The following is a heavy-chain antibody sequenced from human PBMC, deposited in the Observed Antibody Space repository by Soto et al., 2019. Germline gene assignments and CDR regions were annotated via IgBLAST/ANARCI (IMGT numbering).Heavy chain of an antibody. CDR3: TTGGKWAPDAFDI. Sequence: EVQLVESGGGLVKPGGSLRLSCAASGFTFSNAWMSWVRQAPGKGLEWVGRIKSKTDGGTTDYAAPVKGRFTISRDDSKNTLYLQMNSLKTEDTAVYYCTTGGKWAPDAFDIWGQGTMVTVSS. CDR1: GFTFSNAW. J-gene: IGHJ3*02. D-gene: IGHD1-26*01. V-gene: IGHV3-15*01. CDR2: IKSKTDGGTT.